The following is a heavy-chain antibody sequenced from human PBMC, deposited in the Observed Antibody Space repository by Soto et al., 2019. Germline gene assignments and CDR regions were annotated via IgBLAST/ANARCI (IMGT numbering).Heavy chain of an antibody. J-gene: IGHJ6*02. D-gene: IGHD5-12*01. CDR3: ARSRDGYNNYSYDGMEV. V-gene: IGHV3-21*06. Sequence: EVQLVESGGGLVKPGGSLRLSCAASGFTFSSYSMNWVRQAPGKGLEWVSSISSSSSYIYYADSVKGRFTISRDNSKNSLYMQMNSLRAEDTAVYYCARSRDGYNNYSYDGMEVWGQGTTVTVSS. CDR2: ISSSSSYI. CDR1: GFTFSSYS.